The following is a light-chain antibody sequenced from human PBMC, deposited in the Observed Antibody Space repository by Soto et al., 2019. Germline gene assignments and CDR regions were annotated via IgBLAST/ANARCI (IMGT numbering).Light chain of an antibody. V-gene: IGKV3-20*01. CDR1: QSVSSSH. J-gene: IGKJ2*03. CDR2: GAS. CDR3: QLYGSSHLYS. Sequence: EIVLTQSPGTLSLSPGERATVSCRASQSVSSSHLAWYQQKPGQAPRLLIYGASSRATGIPDRFSGSGSGKDFTLTISRQEPEDFAVYYCQLYGSSHLYSFGQGTNLEIK.